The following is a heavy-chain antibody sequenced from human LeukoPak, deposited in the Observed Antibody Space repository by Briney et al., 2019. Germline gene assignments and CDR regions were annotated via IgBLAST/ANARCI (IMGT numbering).Heavy chain of an antibody. V-gene: IGHV4-34*01. J-gene: IGHJ4*02. CDR2: INHSGST. CDR3: ARDAGYSSSWYGNFDY. Sequence: SETLSLTCAVYGGSFSGYYWSWIRQPPGKGLEWIGEINHSGSTNYNPSLKSRVTISVDTSKNQFSLKLSSVTAADTAVYYCARDAGYSSSWYGNFDYWGQGTLVTVSS. CDR1: GGSFSGYY. D-gene: IGHD6-13*01.